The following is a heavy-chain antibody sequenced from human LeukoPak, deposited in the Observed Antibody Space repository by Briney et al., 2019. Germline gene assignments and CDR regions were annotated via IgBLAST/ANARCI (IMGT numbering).Heavy chain of an antibody. CDR2: IYSGGST. CDR3: ARRAGGYSHPYDY. V-gene: IGHV3-66*04. J-gene: IGHJ4*02. CDR1: GFTVSSNY. Sequence: GGSLRLSCAASGFTVSSNYMSWVRQAPGKGLEWVSVIYSGGSTYYADSVKGRFTISRDNSKNTLYLQMNSLRAEDTAVYYCARRAGGYSHPYDYWGQGILVTVSS. D-gene: IGHD4-23*01.